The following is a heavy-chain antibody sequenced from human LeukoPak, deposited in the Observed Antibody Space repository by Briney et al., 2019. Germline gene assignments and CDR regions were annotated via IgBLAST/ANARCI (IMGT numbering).Heavy chain of an antibody. J-gene: IGHJ5*02. V-gene: IGHV4-59*01. CDR1: GDSISDYY. CDR3: ARELDGNGGWFDP. Sequence: SETLSLTCTVSGDSISDYYWSWIRQPPGKGPEWIGEVYYSGSTHYNPFLKSRVTISLDTSKNEFSLRLRSVNAADTAVYYCARELDGNGGWFDPWGRGTLVTVSS. D-gene: IGHD5-24*01. CDR2: VYYSGST.